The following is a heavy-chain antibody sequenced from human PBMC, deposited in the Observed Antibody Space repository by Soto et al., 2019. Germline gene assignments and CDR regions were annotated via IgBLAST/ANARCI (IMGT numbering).Heavy chain of an antibody. V-gene: IGHV1-2*02. D-gene: IGHD5-12*01. Sequence: ASVKVSCKASGYTFIGFYMHWVRQAPGEGLEWMGWINPMSGRTNYAQKFQGRVTLTRDTSISTAYMELSRLRSDDTDVYYCASQEWLSHWGQGTLVTVSS. CDR3: ASQEWLSH. CDR1: GYTFIGFY. CDR2: INPMSGRT. J-gene: IGHJ4*02.